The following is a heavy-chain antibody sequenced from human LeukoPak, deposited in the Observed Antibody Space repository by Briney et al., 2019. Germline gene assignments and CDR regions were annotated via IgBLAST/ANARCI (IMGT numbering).Heavy chain of an antibody. J-gene: IGHJ6*02. CDR2: INHSGST. D-gene: IGHD5/OR15-5a*01. CDR1: GGSFSGYY. V-gene: IGHV4-34*01. CDR3: ARRVKRLALSSDYYYGMDV. Sequence: SETLSLTCAVYGGSFSGYYWSWIRQPPGKGLEWIGEINHSGSTNYNPSLKSRVTISVDTSKNQFSLKLSSVTAADTAVYYCARRVKRLALSSDYYYGMDVWGQGTTVTVSS.